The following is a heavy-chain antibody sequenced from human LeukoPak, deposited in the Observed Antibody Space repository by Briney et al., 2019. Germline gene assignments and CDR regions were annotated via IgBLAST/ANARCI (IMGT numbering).Heavy chain of an antibody. J-gene: IGHJ4*02. V-gene: IGHV4-59*08. CDR1: GASISSYY. CDR3: ATTERWLHWDS. D-gene: IGHD5-24*01. Sequence: PSETLSLTCTVSGASISSYYWSWIRQPPGKGLEWIAFISYSGGTNYNPSLKTRVTISLDTSKKQLSLRLNSVIAADTAVYYCATTERWLHWDSWGQGTLVTVSS. CDR2: ISYSGGT.